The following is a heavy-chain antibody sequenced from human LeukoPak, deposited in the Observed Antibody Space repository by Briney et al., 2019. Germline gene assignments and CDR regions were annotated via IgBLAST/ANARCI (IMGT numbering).Heavy chain of an antibody. D-gene: IGHD1-20*01. Sequence: SETLSLTCTVSGGSISSGDYYWSWIRQPPGKGLEWIGYIYYSGSTYYNPSLKSRVTISVDTSKNQFSLKLSSVTAADTAVYYCARDRGRKGITGFNYWGQGTLVTVSS. V-gene: IGHV4-30-4*08. J-gene: IGHJ4*02. CDR1: GGSISSGDYY. CDR3: ARDRGRKGITGFNY. CDR2: IYYSGST.